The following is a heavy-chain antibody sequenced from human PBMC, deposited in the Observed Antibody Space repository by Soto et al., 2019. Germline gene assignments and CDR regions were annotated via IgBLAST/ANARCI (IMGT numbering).Heavy chain of an antibody. CDR3: ARDLYFTNGVCSAY. CDR1: GFTFSSYS. J-gene: IGHJ4*02. D-gene: IGHD2-8*01. Sequence: GGSLRLSCAASGFTFSSYSMNWVRQAPGKGLEWVSSISSSSSYIYYADSVKGRFTISRDNAKNSLYLQMNSLKAEDTAVYYCARDLYFTNGVCSAYGGQGPLVTV. V-gene: IGHV3-21*01. CDR2: ISSSSSYI.